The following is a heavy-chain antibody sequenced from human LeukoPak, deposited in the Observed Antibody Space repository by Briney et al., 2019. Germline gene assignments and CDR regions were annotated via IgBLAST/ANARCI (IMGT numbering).Heavy chain of an antibody. CDR1: GFTFSSYA. Sequence: GGSLRLSCAASGFTFSSYAMHWVRQAPGKGLEWVAVISYDGSNKYYADSVKGRFTISRDNSKNTLYLQMNSLRAEDTPVCYCAVIWFGSWGQGTLVTVSS. CDR2: ISYDGSNK. V-gene: IGHV3-30*04. J-gene: IGHJ5*01. D-gene: IGHD2-21*01. CDR3: AVIWFGS.